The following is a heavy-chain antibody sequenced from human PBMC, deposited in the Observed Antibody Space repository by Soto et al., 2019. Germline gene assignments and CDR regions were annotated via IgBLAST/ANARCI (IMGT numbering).Heavy chain of an antibody. J-gene: IGHJ5*02. CDR1: GGTFSSYT. CDR2: IIPILGIA. D-gene: IGHD5-12*01. Sequence: SVKVSCKASGGTFSSYTISCVRQAPGQGLEWMGRIIPILGIANYAQKFQGRVTITADKSTSTAYMELSSLRSEDTAVYYCAREGSGYDLNWFDPWGQGTLVTVSS. V-gene: IGHV1-69*04. CDR3: AREGSGYDLNWFDP.